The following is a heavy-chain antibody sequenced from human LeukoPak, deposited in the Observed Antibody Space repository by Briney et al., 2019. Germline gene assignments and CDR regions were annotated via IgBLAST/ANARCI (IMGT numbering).Heavy chain of an antibody. J-gene: IGHJ4*02. Sequence: PGGFLRLSCAASGFTFRTYSIHWVRQAPGKGLEWVTVVSADGRTQLYSDSVKGRFTISRDNSKNTLYLEMNSLRAEDTAVYYCASAAGPFDNWGQGTLVTVSS. V-gene: IGHV3-30*03. CDR3: ASAAGPFDN. D-gene: IGHD6-13*01. CDR1: GFTFRTYS. CDR2: VSADGRTQ.